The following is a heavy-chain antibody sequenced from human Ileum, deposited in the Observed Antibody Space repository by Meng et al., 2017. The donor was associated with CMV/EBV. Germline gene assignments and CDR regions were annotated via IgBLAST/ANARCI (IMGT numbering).Heavy chain of an antibody. V-gene: IGHV1-46*01. D-gene: IGHD7-27*01. J-gene: IGHJ2*01. CDR1: GYTFISYY. Sequence: VQLVHAAAAVNKPGASLKVSFKAPGYTFISYYMHWVRQAPGQGLEWMGLINPNRGSTGYAQKFQGRVTMTRDTSTGTVYMELSSLRSEDTAVYYCARTGDAGYFDLWGRGTLVTVSS. CDR3: ARTGDAGYFDL. CDR2: INPNRGST.